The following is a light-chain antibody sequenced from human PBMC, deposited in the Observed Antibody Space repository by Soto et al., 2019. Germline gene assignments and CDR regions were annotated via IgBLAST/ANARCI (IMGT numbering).Light chain of an antibody. CDR1: SSDVGAYNY. CDR2: DVS. CDR3: CSYTNSAYV. Sequence: QSVLTQPRSVSGSPGQSVTISCTGTSSDVGAYNYVSWYQQHSAKAPNLMIYDVSKRPSGVPDRFSGSKSGNTASLTISGLQAEDEGDYYCCSYTNSAYVFGTGTKLTVL. V-gene: IGLV2-11*01. J-gene: IGLJ1*01.